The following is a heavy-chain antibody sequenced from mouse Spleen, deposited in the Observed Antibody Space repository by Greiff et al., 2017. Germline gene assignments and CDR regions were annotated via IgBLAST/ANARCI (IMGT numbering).Heavy chain of an antibody. V-gene: IGHV1-80*01. J-gene: IGHJ2*01. CDR2: IYPGDGDT. CDR3: ARWGITTGYFDY. D-gene: IGHD2-4*01. CDR1: GYAFSSYW. Sequence: VKLMESGAELVRPGSSVKISCKASGYAFSSYWMNWVKQRPGQGLEWIGQIYPGDGDTNYNGKFKGKATLTADKSSSTAYMQLSSLTSEDSAVYFCARWGITTGYFDYWGQGTTLTVSS.